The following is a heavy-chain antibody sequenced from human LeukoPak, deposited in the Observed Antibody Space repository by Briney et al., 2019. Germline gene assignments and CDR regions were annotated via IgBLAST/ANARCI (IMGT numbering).Heavy chain of an antibody. J-gene: IGHJ4*02. Sequence: GESLKISCKGSGYSFTSYWIGWVRQMPGKGLEWKGIIFPGDSDTRYSPSFQGQVIISADKSSSTAYLQWSSLKASDTAMYYCARHGRDSSGYYESGYWGQGTLVTVSS. V-gene: IGHV5-51*01. CDR2: IFPGDSDT. D-gene: IGHD3-22*01. CDR1: GYSFTSYW. CDR3: ARHGRDSSGYYESGY.